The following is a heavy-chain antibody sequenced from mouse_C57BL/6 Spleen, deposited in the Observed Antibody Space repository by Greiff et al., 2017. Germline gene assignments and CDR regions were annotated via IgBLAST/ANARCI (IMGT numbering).Heavy chain of an antibody. CDR2: ISSGGSYT. V-gene: IGHV5-6*01. Sequence: EVQGVESGGDLVKPGGSLKLSCAASGFTFSSYGMSWVRQTPDKRLEWVATISSGGSYTYYPDSVKGRFTISRDNAKNTLYLQMSSLKSEDTAMYYCARRGYSSRYFDVWGTGTTVTVSS. CDR3: ARRGYSSRYFDV. CDR1: GFTFSSYG. J-gene: IGHJ1*03. D-gene: IGHD2-5*01.